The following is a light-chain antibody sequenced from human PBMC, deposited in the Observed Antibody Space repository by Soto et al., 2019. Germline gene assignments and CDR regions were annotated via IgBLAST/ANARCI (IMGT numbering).Light chain of an antibody. J-gene: IGKJ3*01. CDR2: AAS. V-gene: IGKV1-39*01. Sequence: DIQMTQSPFSLSASLGDRVTITCRASQSISDYLNWYQQKPGKGPKLLIFAASSLQVGVPSRFSVSGSVTDLTLTISSLQPEAFATYFCQQSYSAPYTFDPGPTVDIK. CDR1: QSISDY. CDR3: QQSYSAPYT.